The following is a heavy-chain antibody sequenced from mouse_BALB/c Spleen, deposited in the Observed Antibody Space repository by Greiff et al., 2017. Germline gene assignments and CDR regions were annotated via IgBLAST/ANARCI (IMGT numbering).Heavy chain of an antibody. V-gene: IGHV2-6-4*01. CDR3: ARNEMGDYDGSWFAY. J-gene: IGHJ3*01. Sequence: VKLMESGPGLVAPSQSLSITCTVSGFSLSRYSVHWVRQPPGKGLEWLGMIWGGGSTDYNSALKSRLSISKDNSKSQVFLKMNSLQTDDTAMYYWARNEMGDYDGSWFAYWGQGTLVTVSA. CDR2: IWGGGST. CDR1: GFSLSRYS. D-gene: IGHD2-4*01.